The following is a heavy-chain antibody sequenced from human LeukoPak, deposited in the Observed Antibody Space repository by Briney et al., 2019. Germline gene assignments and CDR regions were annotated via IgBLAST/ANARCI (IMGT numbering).Heavy chain of an antibody. CDR3: AGHQYYYDSSGYHPNDY. Sequence: SETLSLTCTVSGGSISSYYWSWIRQPAGQGLEWIGRIYTSGSTNYNPSLKSRVTISVDTSKNQFSLKLSSVTAADTAVYYCAGHQYYYDSSGYHPNDYWGQGTLVTVSS. J-gene: IGHJ4*02. D-gene: IGHD3-22*01. CDR2: IYTSGST. V-gene: IGHV4-4*07. CDR1: GGSISSYY.